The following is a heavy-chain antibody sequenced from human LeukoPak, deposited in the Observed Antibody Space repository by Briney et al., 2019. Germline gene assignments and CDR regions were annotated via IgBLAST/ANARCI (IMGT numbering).Heavy chain of an antibody. CDR1: GGTFSSYA. V-gene: IGHV1-69*13. CDR2: IIPIFGTA. CDR3: ARDRYCSSTRCYEDYGMDV. J-gene: IGHJ6*02. D-gene: IGHD2-2*01. Sequence: SVKVSCKASGGTFSSYAISWVRQAPGQGLEWMGGIIPIFGTANYAQKFQGRVTITADESTSTAYMELSSLRSEDTAVYYCARDRYCSSTRCYEDYGMDVWGQGTTVTVSS.